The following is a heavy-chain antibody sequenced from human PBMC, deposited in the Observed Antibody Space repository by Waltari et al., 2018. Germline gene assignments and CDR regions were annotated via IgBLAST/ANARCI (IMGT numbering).Heavy chain of an antibody. Sequence: QVQLQQSGAGLLKPSETLSLTCAVYGASLRDYYWGWVRQSPGKGPEWIGQIRHPGSTNYNPSLKSRVIISVHTSQNQFSLQLSSVTAADTALYFCTRGGNYDFWSHRPFVDPWGQGTLVSVSS. CDR3: TRGGNYDFWSHRPFVDP. CDR1: GASLRDYY. V-gene: IGHV4-34*01. D-gene: IGHD3-3*01. J-gene: IGHJ5*02. CDR2: IRHPGST.